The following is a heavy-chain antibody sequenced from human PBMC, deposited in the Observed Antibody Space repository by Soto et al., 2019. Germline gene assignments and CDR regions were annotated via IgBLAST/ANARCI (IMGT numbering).Heavy chain of an antibody. Sequence: GASVTVSCKASGYTFTSYDINWVRQATGQGLEWMGWMNPNSGNTGYAQKFQGRVTMTRNTSISTAYMELSSLRSEDTAVYYCARGPDFWSGYYKADYYYYGMDVWGQGTTVTVSS. CDR3: ARGPDFWSGYYKADYYYYGMDV. J-gene: IGHJ6*02. V-gene: IGHV1-8*01. D-gene: IGHD3-3*01. CDR1: GYTFTSYD. CDR2: MNPNSGNT.